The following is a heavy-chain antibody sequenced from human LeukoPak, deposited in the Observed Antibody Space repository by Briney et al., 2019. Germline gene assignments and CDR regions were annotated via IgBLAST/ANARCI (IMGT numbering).Heavy chain of an antibody. J-gene: IGHJ6*02. CDR1: GFTFDDYG. Sequence: GGSLRLSCAASGFTFDDYGMSWVRQAPGKGLEWISGINWDGGSTGYADSGKGRFTIFRDSAKNFLYLQMNSLRVEDTALYHCARGLEGMDVWGQGTTVTVSS. V-gene: IGHV3-20*01. CDR3: ARGLEGMDV. CDR2: INWDGGST.